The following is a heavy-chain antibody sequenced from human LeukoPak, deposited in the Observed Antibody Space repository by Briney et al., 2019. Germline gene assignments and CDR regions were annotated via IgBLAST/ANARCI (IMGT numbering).Heavy chain of an antibody. Sequence: GASVKVSCKASGGTFSSYAISWVRQAPGQGLEWMGRIIPILGIANYAQKFQGRVTITADKSTSTAYMELSSLRSEDTAVYYCARSPPVAGIMDWFDPWGQGTLVTVSS. V-gene: IGHV1-69*04. CDR2: IIPILGIA. D-gene: IGHD6-19*01. CDR1: GGTFSSYA. CDR3: ARSPPVAGIMDWFDP. J-gene: IGHJ5*02.